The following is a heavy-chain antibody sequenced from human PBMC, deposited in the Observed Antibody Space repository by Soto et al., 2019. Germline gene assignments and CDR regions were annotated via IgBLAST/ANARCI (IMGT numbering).Heavy chain of an antibody. Sequence: QVQLVQSGAEVKKPGASVKVSCKASGYTFTSYDINWVRQATGQGLEWMGWMNPNSGNTGYAQKFQGRVTMTRNTSISTAYMALSSLIGEDTAVYYFSRIAVAGIHYWGQGTLVTVSS. CDR2: MNPNSGNT. J-gene: IGHJ4*02. V-gene: IGHV1-8*01. D-gene: IGHD6-19*01. CDR3: SRIAVAGIHY. CDR1: GYTFTSYD.